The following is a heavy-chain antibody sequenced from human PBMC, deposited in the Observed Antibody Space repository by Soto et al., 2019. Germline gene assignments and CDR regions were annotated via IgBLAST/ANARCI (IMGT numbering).Heavy chain of an antibody. CDR2: IYYSGST. Sequence: PSETLSLTCTVSGGSISSGGYYWSWIRQHPGKGXXWIGYIYYSGSTYYNPSLKSRVTISVDTSKNQFSLKLSSVTAADTAVYYCARERRGDIVVVPAVPRWFDPWGQGTLVTSPQ. J-gene: IGHJ5*02. V-gene: IGHV4-31*03. CDR3: ARERRGDIVVVPAVPRWFDP. CDR1: GGSISSGGYY. D-gene: IGHD2-2*01.